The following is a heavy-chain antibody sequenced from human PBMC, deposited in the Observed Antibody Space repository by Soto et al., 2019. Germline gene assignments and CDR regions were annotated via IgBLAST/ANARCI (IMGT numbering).Heavy chain of an antibody. Sequence: SETLSLTCTVSGSSISSYYWSWIRQPPGKGLEWIGYIYYSGSTNYNPSLKSRVTITVDTSKNQFSLKLSSVTAADTAVYYCARYKSNVYYYDSSPGGFDPWGQGTLVTVSS. CDR1: GSSISSYY. CDR2: IYYSGST. V-gene: IGHV4-59*12. J-gene: IGHJ5*02. CDR3: ARYKSNVYYYDSSPGGFDP. D-gene: IGHD3-22*01.